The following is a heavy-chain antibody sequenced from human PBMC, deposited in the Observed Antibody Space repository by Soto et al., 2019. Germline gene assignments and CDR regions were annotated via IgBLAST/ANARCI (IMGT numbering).Heavy chain of an antibody. CDR2: VYDSGLT. Sequence: QVQLQESGPGLVKPSETLSLTCTVSGGSITGYSWSWIRQPPGKGLECLGSVYDSGLTNYNPSLKSRVSMAINMSKNQFFLPLSSLTAADTAVYYCAAAGSLYFYYYMDVWGKWTTVTVS. D-gene: IGHD6-13*01. V-gene: IGHV4-59*08. CDR1: GGSITGYS. J-gene: IGHJ6*03. CDR3: AAAGSLYFYYYMDV.